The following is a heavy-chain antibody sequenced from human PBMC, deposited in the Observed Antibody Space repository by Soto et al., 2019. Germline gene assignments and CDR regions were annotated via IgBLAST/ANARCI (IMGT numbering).Heavy chain of an antibody. CDR1: GFTFSDYY. D-gene: IGHD3-22*01. V-gene: IGHV3-11*06. Sequence: SLRLSCATSGFTFSDYYMSWIRQAPGKGLEWVSYISSSSSYTNYADSVKGRFTISRDNAKNSLYLQMNSLRAEDTAVYYCARATGDSSGRYFDYWGQGTLVTVSS. CDR3: ARATGDSSGRYFDY. J-gene: IGHJ4*02. CDR2: ISSSSSYT.